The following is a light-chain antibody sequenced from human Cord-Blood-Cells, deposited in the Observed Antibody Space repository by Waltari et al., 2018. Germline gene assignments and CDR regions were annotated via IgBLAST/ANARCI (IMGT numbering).Light chain of an antibody. CDR1: QSVLYSSNNKNY. V-gene: IGKV4-1*01. Sequence: DIVMTQSPDSLAVSLGARATINCKSSQSVLYSSNNKNYLAWYQQKPGQPPKLLIYWASTRESGVPDRFSGSGSGTDFTLTISSLQAEDVAVYYCQQYYSTPPTVGQGTKVEIK. J-gene: IGKJ1*01. CDR3: QQYYSTPPT. CDR2: WAS.